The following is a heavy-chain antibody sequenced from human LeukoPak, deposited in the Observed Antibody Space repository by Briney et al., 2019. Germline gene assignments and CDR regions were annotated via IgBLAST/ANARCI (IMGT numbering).Heavy chain of an antibody. D-gene: IGHD6-19*01. CDR1: GFSFSSYA. V-gene: IGHV3-15*04. Sequence: GGSLRLSCAASGFSFSSYAMVWVRQAPGKGLEWVGHSESKVDGGTPDYAAPVKGGFIISRDDSRSTLYLQMNSLKTEDTAVYYCTTHRDYSSGFNFDYWGQGALVTVSS. CDR3: TTHRDYSSGFNFDY. CDR2: SESKVDGGTP. J-gene: IGHJ4*02.